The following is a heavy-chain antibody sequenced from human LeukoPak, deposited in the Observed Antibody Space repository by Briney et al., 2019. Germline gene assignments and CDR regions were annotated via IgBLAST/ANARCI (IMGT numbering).Heavy chain of an antibody. CDR3: ARDSRTTTAFDI. Sequence: SETLSLTCAVYGGSFSGYYWSWIRQPPGKGLEWIGYVYYSGSTNYNPSLKSRVTISVDTSKNQFSLKLSSVTAADTAVYHCARDSRTTTAFDIWGQGTMVAVSS. D-gene: IGHD1-1*01. CDR2: VYYSGST. CDR1: GGSFSGYY. J-gene: IGHJ3*02. V-gene: IGHV4-59*01.